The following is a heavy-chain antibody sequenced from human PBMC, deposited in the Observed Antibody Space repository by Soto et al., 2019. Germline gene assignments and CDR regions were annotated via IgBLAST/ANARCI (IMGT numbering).Heavy chain of an antibody. J-gene: IGHJ4*02. CDR3: AKPRISSGYYYSFAPLDY. D-gene: IGHD3-22*01. Sequence: EVQLLESGGGLVQPGGSLRLSCAASGFTFSSYAMSWVRQAPGKGLEWVSAISGSGGSTYYADSVKGRFTISRDNSKNTLYLQMNSLRAEDTAVYYCAKPRISSGYYYSFAPLDYWGQGTLVTVSS. CDR2: ISGSGGST. V-gene: IGHV3-23*01. CDR1: GFTFSSYA.